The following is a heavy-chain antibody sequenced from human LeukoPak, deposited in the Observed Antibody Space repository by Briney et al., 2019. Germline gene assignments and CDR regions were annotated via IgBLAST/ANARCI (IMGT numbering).Heavy chain of an antibody. CDR3: ASGGDYAVAFDI. J-gene: IGHJ3*02. D-gene: IGHD4-17*01. Sequence: PGGSLRLSCAASGFTFSSYWMSWVRQAPGKGLEWVANIKQDGSEKYYVDSVKGRFTISRDNAKNSLYLQMNSLRVEDTAVYYCASGGDYAVAFDIWGQGTMVTVSS. CDR2: IKQDGSEK. V-gene: IGHV3-7*01. CDR1: GFTFSSYW.